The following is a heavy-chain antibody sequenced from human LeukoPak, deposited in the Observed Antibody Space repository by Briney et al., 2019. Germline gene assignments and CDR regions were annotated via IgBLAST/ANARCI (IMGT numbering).Heavy chain of an antibody. CDR3: VRDLGGRSGH. V-gene: IGHV3-74*01. J-gene: IGHJ4*02. CDR1: GFTFSNAW. D-gene: IGHD1-26*01. CDR2: INEDGSTT. Sequence: AGGSLRLSCAASGFTFSNAWMHWVRQAPGKGLVWVSRINEDGSTTNYADSVKGRFTISRDNAKNTLYLQMNSLRAEDTAMYYCVRDLGGRSGHWGQGTLVTVSS.